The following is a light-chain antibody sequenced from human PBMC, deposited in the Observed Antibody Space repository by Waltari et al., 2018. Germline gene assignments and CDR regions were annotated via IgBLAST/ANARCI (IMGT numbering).Light chain of an antibody. CDR2: GVS. CDR3: QQYGSSPWT. J-gene: IGKJ1*01. Sequence: IVLTQSPGTLSLSPGERATLSCRASETVPAGYLAWYQQKPGQSPRLLIYGVSNRATDIPDRFSGSEAGTDSTLTVSRLEPEDFAVYYCQQYGSSPWTFGQGTRVEI. CDR1: ETVPAGY. V-gene: IGKV3-20*01.